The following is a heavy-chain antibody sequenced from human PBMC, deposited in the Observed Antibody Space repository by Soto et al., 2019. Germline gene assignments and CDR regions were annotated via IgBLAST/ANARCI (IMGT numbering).Heavy chain of an antibody. CDR1: GFTFSGSS. CDR2: IRSKANSYAT. D-gene: IGHD1-7*01. Sequence: GGSLRLSCAACGFTFSGSSIHWVRQASWKGLEWVGRIRSKANSYATAYAASVKGRFTISRDDSKNTAYLQMNSLKTEDTAVYYCTRPGTGELELRHYYSGMHVWGEGSTVPV. J-gene: IGHJ6*02. V-gene: IGHV3-73*01. CDR3: TRPGTGELELRHYYSGMHV.